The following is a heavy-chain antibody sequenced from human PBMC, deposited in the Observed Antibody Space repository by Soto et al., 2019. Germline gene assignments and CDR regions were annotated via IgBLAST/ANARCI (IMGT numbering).Heavy chain of an antibody. Sequence: QVQLVESGGGVVQPGRSLRLSCAASGFTFSSYGMHWVRQAPGEGLEWVAVISYDGSNKYYADSVKGRFTISRDNSKNTLYLQMNSLRAEDTAVYYCAKSKYYDYIWGSYRYTGAFDYWGQGTLVTVSS. CDR1: GFTFSSYG. D-gene: IGHD3-16*02. J-gene: IGHJ4*02. CDR3: AKSKYYDYIWGSYRYTGAFDY. V-gene: IGHV3-30*18. CDR2: ISYDGSNK.